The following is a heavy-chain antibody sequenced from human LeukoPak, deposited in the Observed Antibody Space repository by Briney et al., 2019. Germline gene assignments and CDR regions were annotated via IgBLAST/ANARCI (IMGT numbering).Heavy chain of an antibody. V-gene: IGHV4-59*04. CDR3: ARHVGPALRFVDP. CDR2: IYYSGST. Sequence: SETLSLTCTVSGGSISSYYWSWIRQPPGKGLEWIGSIYYSGSTYYNPSLKSRVTISVDTSKSQFSLKLSSVTAADTAVYYCARHVGPALRFVDPWGQGTLVTVSS. D-gene: IGHD3-3*01. CDR1: GGSISSYY. J-gene: IGHJ5*02.